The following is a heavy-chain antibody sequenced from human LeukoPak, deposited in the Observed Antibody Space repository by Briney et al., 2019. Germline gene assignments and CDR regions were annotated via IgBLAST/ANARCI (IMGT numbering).Heavy chain of an antibody. CDR1: GYTFTSYG. J-gene: IGHJ5*02. CDR3: ARDRGDIVVVVAARRSSNWFDP. Sequence: ASVKVSCKASGYTFTSYGISWVRQAPGQGLEWMGWISAYNGNTNFAQKLQDRVTMTTDTSTSTAYMELRSLRSDDTAVYYCARDRGDIVVVVAARRSSNWFDPWGQGTLVTVSS. V-gene: IGHV1-18*01. D-gene: IGHD2-15*01. CDR2: ISAYNGNT.